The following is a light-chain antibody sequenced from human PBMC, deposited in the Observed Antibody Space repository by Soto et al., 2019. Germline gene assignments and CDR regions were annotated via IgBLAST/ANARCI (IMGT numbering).Light chain of an antibody. Sequence: DIQMTQSPSYVPASVADRVYTTCRASQGISSLLSWYQQKPEKAPKLLIYAASSLQSGVPSRLSVSGSGTDFTLTISSLLPEDFAAYYCQQANSFPRTFGPGNKVDIK. V-gene: IGKV1D-12*01. CDR2: AAS. J-gene: IGKJ3*01. CDR1: QGISSL. CDR3: QQANSFPRT.